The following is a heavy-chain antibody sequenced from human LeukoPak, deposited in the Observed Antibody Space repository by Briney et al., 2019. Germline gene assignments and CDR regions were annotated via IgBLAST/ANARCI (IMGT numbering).Heavy chain of an antibody. CDR2: IIPIFGTA. V-gene: IGHV1-69*13. CDR3: ARAIWSGYIFDY. CDR1: GGTFSSYA. J-gene: IGHJ4*02. Sequence: GASVKVSCKASGGTFSSYAISWVRQAPGQGLEWMGGIIPIFGTANYAQKFQGRVTITADESTSTAYMELSSLRSEDTAVYYCARAIWSGYIFDYWGQGTLVTVSS. D-gene: IGHD3-3*01.